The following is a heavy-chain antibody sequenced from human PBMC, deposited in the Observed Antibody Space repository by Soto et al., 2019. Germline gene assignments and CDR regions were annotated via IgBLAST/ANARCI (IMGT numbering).Heavy chain of an antibody. CDR3: ASTAYCTSDICPSEVPP. D-gene: IGHD2-8*02. J-gene: IGHJ1*01. CDR1: GFTFEIHS. V-gene: IGHV3-48*02. CDR2: IDARGTTI. Sequence: EVQLVQSGGGLVQPGGSLRLSCAASGFTFEIHSMNWVRQAPGKGLEWVSSIDARGTTIYYAASVKGRFDISRDNAKSSLYLQMNNVSDEDTAVYYCASTAYCTSDICPSEVPPWGQGTLVTVSS.